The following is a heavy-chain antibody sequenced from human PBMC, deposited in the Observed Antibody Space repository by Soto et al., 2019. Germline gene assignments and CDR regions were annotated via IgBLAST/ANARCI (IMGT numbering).Heavy chain of an antibody. V-gene: IGHV4-31*03. D-gene: IGHD3-3*01. CDR3: AREPYYDFWSGYLWQPVVAFDI. Sequence: SETLSLTCTVSGGSICSGGYYWSWIRQHPGKGLEWIGYIYYSGSTYYNPSLKSRVTISVDTSKNQFSLKLSSVTAADTAVYYCAREPYYDFWSGYLWQPVVAFDIWGQGTIVTVSS. CDR1: GGSICSGGYY. CDR2: IYYSGST. J-gene: IGHJ3*02.